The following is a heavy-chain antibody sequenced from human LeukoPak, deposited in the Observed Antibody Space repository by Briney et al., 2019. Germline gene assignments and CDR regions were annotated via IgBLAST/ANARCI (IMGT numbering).Heavy chain of an antibody. J-gene: IGHJ5*02. CDR2: IYHSGST. D-gene: IGHD5-12*01. V-gene: IGHV4-30-2*01. CDR1: GGSISSGGYS. Sequence: PSETLSLTCAVSGGSISSGGYSWSWIRQPPGEGLEWIGYIYHSGSTYYNPSLKSRVTISVDRSKNQFSLKLSSVTAADTAVYYCARSRVATIWFNWFDPWGQGTLVTVSS. CDR3: ARSRVATIWFNWFDP.